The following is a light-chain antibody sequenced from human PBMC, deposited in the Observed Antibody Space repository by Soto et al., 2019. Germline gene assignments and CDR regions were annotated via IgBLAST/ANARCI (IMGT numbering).Light chain of an antibody. Sequence: EIVMTHSPATLSVSPGERDPLSSRASQSVSSNLAWYQQKPGQAPRLLIYGASTRATGIPARFSGSGSGTEFTLTISSLQSEDFAVYYCQQYNNWLRTFGQGTKVDIK. V-gene: IGKV3-15*01. CDR2: GAS. CDR3: QQYNNWLRT. CDR1: QSVSSN. J-gene: IGKJ1*01.